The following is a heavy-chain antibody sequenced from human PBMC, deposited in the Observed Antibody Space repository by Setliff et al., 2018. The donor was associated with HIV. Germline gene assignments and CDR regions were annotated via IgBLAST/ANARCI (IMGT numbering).Heavy chain of an antibody. CDR1: DESFSAYY. V-gene: IGHV4-34*01. CDR2: INHSGST. D-gene: IGHD2-2*01. CDR3: VAGYCSGTSCWPYYYYYMDV. Sequence: PSETLSLTCAVFDESFSAYYWSWIRQPPGKGLEWIGEINHSGSTNYNPSLKSRVTISVDTSKKHFSLRLTSVTAADTAVYYCVAGYCSGTSCWPYYYYYMDVWGKGTTVTVSS. J-gene: IGHJ6*03.